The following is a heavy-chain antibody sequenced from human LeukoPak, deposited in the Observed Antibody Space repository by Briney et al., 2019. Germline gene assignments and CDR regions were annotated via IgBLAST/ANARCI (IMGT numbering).Heavy chain of an antibody. CDR2: TSGSGGST. D-gene: IGHD3-3*01. J-gene: IGHJ4*02. CDR3: ATGFLEWLLFPSQIDY. CDR1: GFTFSSYA. V-gene: IGHV3-23*01. Sequence: GGSLRLSCAASGFTFSSYAMSWVRQAPGKGLEWVSATSGSGGSTYYADSVKGRFTISRDNSKNTLYLQMNSLRAEDTAVYYCATGFLEWLLFPSQIDYWGQGTLVTVSS.